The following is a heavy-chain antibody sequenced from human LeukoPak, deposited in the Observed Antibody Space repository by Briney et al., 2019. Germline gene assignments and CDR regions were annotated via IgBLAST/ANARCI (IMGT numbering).Heavy chain of an antibody. CDR3: ARGGSGSSY. Sequence: PSQTLSLTRTVSGGSISSGDYYYWSWIRQPPGKGLEWIGNIYHSGSPYYNPSLKSRVTISVDTSKNQFSLKLTSVPAADTAVYYCARGGSGSSYWGQGTLVTVSS. CDR1: GGSISSGDYY. D-gene: IGHD3-10*01. V-gene: IGHV4-30-4*01. CDR2: IYHSGSP. J-gene: IGHJ4*02.